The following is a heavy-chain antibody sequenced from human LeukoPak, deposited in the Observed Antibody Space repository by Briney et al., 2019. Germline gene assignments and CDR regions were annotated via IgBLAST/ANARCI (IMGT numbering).Heavy chain of an antibody. Sequence: GGSLRLSCAASGFTFSSYIMNWVRQAPGKGLGWVSSISSSSSYIYYADSVKGRFTISRDNSKNTLDLQMSSLRAEDTAVYYCAKGSASSRPHYFDYWGQGALVTVSS. J-gene: IGHJ4*02. CDR3: AKGSASSRPHYFDY. V-gene: IGHV3-21*04. CDR2: ISSSSSYI. CDR1: GFTFSSYI. D-gene: IGHD2-15*01.